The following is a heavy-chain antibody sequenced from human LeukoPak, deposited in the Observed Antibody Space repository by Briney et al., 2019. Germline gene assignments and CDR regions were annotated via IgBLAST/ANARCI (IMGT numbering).Heavy chain of an antibody. Sequence: ASVKVSCKASGGTFNSHAFTWVRQAPGHGLEWMGGIVPIFGTAIYPQKFQGRVTITADDSTSTGYMELRSLTSEDTALCYCATLFISYSWSFASWGQGSLVTVSS. V-gene: IGHV1-69*01. CDR3: ATLFISYSWSFAS. CDR1: GGTFNSHA. CDR2: IVPIFGTA. J-gene: IGHJ4*02. D-gene: IGHD6-13*01.